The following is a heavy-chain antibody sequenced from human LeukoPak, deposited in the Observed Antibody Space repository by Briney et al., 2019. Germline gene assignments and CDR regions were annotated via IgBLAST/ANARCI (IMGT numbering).Heavy chain of an antibody. CDR3: ASGREYSTGPGFDY. D-gene: IGHD2-8*02. CDR2: MNPNSGNT. J-gene: IGHJ4*02. CDR1: GYTFTTND. V-gene: IGHV1-8*01. Sequence: AAVNVCFKASGYTFTTNDIDWVRQATGQGQEWMGWMNPNSGNTGYAQEFQGRITMTRNTSISTAYMELRSLRSEDTAVYYCASGREYSTGPGFDYWGQGTLVTVSS.